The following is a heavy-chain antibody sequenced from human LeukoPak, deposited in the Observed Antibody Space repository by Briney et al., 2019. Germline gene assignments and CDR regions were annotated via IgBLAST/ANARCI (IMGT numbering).Heavy chain of an antibody. Sequence: PGGSLRLSCAASGFTFSSYSMNWVRQAPGKGLEWVSSISSSSSYIYYADSVKGRFTISRDNAKNSLYLQMNSLRAEDTAVYYCVRDAPADDADAFDIWGQGTMVTVSS. CDR3: VRDAPADDADAFDI. V-gene: IGHV3-21*01. J-gene: IGHJ3*02. D-gene: IGHD1-1*01. CDR1: GFTFSSYS. CDR2: ISSSSSYI.